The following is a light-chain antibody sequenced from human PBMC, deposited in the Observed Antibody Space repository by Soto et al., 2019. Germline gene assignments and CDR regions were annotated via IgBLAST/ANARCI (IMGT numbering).Light chain of an antibody. J-gene: IGKJ1*01. CDR2: AAS. Sequence: DIQLTQSPSFLSASVGHRVTITCRASQGIGSYLAWYQQKPGKAPKLLIYAASTLQSGVPSRFSGSGSGTEFTLTISSLQPEDFASYYCQQVNAYPWTFGQGTKVEIE. CDR3: QQVNAYPWT. CDR1: QGIGSY. V-gene: IGKV1-9*01.